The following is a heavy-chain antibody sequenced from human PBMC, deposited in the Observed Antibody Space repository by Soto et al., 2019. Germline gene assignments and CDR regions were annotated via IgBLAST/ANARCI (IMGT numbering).Heavy chain of an antibody. V-gene: IGHV4-39*01. CDR3: ARQVPPLAYYYYYGMDV. J-gene: IGHJ6*02. D-gene: IGHD3-10*01. CDR1: GGSISSSSYY. Sequence: SETLSLTCTVSGGSISSSSYYWGWIRQPPGKGLEWIGSIYYSGSTYYNPSLKSRVTISVDTSKNQSSLKLSSVTAADTAVYYCARQVPPLAYYYYYGMDVWGQGTTVTVSS. CDR2: IYYSGST.